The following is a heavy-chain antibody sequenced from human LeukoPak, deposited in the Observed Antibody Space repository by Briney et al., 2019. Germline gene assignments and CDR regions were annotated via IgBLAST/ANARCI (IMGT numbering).Heavy chain of an antibody. V-gene: IGHV1-69*05. J-gene: IGHJ4*02. Sequence: SVKVSCKASGGTFSSYAISWARQAPGQGLEWMGGIIPIFGTANYAQKFQGRVTITTDESTSTAYMELSSLRSEDTAVYYCARGLDGYNYVAGIYWGQGTLVTVSS. CDR2: IIPIFGTA. D-gene: IGHD5-24*01. CDR3: ARGLDGYNYVAGIY. CDR1: GGTFSSYA.